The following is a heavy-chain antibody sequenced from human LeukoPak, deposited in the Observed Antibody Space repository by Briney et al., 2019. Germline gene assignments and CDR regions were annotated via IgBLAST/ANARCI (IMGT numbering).Heavy chain of an antibody. CDR2: IWYDGSNK. D-gene: IGHD2-21*02. V-gene: IGHV3-33*06. J-gene: IGHJ4*02. CDR1: GFTFSSYG. CDR3: VKEGTPEWLPPAYCGGDCYGGFDY. Sequence: PGRSLRLSCAASGFTFSSYGMHWVRQAPGKGLEWVAVIWYDGSNKYYADSVKGRFTISRDNSKNTLYLQMNSLRAEDTAVYYCVKEGTPEWLPPAYCGGDCYGGFDYWGQGTLVTVSS.